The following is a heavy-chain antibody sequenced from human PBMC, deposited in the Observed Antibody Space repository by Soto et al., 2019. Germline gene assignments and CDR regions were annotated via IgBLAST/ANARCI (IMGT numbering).Heavy chain of an antibody. J-gene: IGHJ4*02. CDR1: GYTFTNFG. Sequence: QVQLVQSGAEVKKPGASVKVSCKASGYTFTNFGISWVRQAPGQGLEWMGWISADNGNTNYAKTFQVRVTMTTDTSTSTAYTELTSLRSDHTAVYYCSTEGPPIDYWGQGTLVTVSS. V-gene: IGHV1-18*01. CDR2: ISADNGNT. CDR3: STEGPPIDY.